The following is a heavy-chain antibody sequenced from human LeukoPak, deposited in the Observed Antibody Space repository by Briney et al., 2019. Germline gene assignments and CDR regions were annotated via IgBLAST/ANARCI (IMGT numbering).Heavy chain of an antibody. CDR1: GGSISSYY. CDR2: IYYSGST. D-gene: IGHD3-22*01. Sequence: SETLSLTCTVSGGSISSYYWSWIRQPPGKGLEWIGYIYYSGSTNYNPSLKSRVTISVDTSKNQFSLKLSSVTAADTAVYYCARDRYYDSRGLGYWGQGTLVTVSS. V-gene: IGHV4-59*01. CDR3: ARDRYYDSRGLGY. J-gene: IGHJ4*02.